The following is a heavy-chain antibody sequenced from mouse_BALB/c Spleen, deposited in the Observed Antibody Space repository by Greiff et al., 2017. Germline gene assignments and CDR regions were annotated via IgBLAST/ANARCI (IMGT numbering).Heavy chain of an antibody. Sequence: VQLQESGAELARPGASVKLSCKASGYTFTSYWMQWVKQRPGQGLEWIGAFYPGDGDTRYTQKFKGKATLTADKSSSTAYMQLSSLASEDSAVYDCARREVRGYYAMDYWGQGTSVTVSS. CDR1: GYTFTSYW. CDR3: ARREVRGYYAMDY. J-gene: IGHJ4*01. V-gene: IGHV1-87*01. CDR2: FYPGDGDT. D-gene: IGHD2-14*01.